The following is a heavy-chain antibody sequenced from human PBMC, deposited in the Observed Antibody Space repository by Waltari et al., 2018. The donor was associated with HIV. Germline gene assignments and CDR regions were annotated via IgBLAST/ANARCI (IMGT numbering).Heavy chain of an antibody. CDR1: GFTFSSQG. Sequence: SGFTFSSQGMSWVRQAPGKGLEWVVSVSGTGYTTYHADSVTGRFTVSRDNSKSTLYLQMNSLRAEDTAVYFCVRGGRSSGWFDYWGQGTLVTVSS. J-gene: IGHJ4*02. CDR3: VRGGRSSGWFDY. CDR2: VSGTGYTT. V-gene: IGHV3-23*01. D-gene: IGHD6-19*01.